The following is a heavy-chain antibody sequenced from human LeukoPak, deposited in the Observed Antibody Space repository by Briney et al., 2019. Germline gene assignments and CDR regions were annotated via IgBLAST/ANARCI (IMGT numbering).Heavy chain of an antibody. J-gene: IGHJ6*02. CDR2: ISSSSSYI. CDR1: GFTFSSYS. CDR3: ATPSIAAQGYYYYYGMDV. V-gene: IGHV3-21*04. D-gene: IGHD6-6*01. Sequence: GGSLRLSCAASGFTFSSYSMTWVRQAPGKGLEWVSSISSSSSYIYYADSVKGRFTISRDNSKNTLYLQMNSLRAEDTAVYYCATPSIAAQGYYYYYGMDVWGQGTTVTVSS.